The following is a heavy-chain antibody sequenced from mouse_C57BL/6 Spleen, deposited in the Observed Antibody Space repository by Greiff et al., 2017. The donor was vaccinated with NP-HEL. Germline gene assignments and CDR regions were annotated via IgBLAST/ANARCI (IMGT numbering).Heavy chain of an antibody. J-gene: IGHJ2*01. CDR2: IDPENGDT. Sequence: EVQLQQSGAELVRPGASVKLSCTASGFNIKDDYMHWVKQRPEQGLEWIGWIDPENGDTEYASKFQGKATITADTSSNTAYLQLSSLTSEDTAVYYCTRGVTTVYYFDYWGQGTTLTVSS. CDR3: TRGVTTVYYFDY. V-gene: IGHV14-4*01. CDR1: GFNIKDDY. D-gene: IGHD2-2*01.